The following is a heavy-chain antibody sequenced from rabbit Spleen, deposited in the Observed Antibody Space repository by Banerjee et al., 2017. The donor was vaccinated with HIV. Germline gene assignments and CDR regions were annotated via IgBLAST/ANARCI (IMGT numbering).Heavy chain of an antibody. CDR1: GVSLNDKDV. CDR3: ARDLVAVIGWNFNL. CDR2: INIVTGKS. J-gene: IGHJ4*01. V-gene: IGHV1S45*01. D-gene: IGHD4-2*01. Sequence: QEQLVESGGGLVQPEGSLTLTCKASGVSLNDKDVMCWVRQAPGKGLEWIACINIVTGKSGYASWAKGRFTMSRTSSTTVTLQMTSLTAADTATYFCARDLVAVIGWNFNLWGQGTLVTVS.